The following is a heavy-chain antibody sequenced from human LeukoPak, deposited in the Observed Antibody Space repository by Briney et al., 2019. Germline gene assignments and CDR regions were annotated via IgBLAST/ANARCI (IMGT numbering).Heavy chain of an antibody. D-gene: IGHD4-23*01. V-gene: IGHV3-30*02. CDR1: GFTFTTSG. CDR3: AKERKLLPFDC. CDR2: IQNDETDN. J-gene: IGHJ4*02. Sequence: GGSLRLSCAASGFTFTTSGMHWVRQAPGKGLEWVAFIQNDETDNFYADSVKGRFTISRDNSKNTLYLQMNSLRAEDTAVYYCAKERKLLPFDCWGQGTLVTVSS.